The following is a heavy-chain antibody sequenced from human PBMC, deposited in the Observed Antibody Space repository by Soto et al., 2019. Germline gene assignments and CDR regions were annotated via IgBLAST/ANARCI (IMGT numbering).Heavy chain of an antibody. J-gene: IGHJ5*02. CDR3: AGSHTAHGGSGSYYYLSQPRSSSTNWFDP. D-gene: IGHD3-10*01. CDR1: GGSISSGGYS. V-gene: IGHV4-30-2*02. CDR2: MYHSGST. Sequence: SETLSLTCAVSGGSISSGGYSWSWIRQPPGKGLEWIGYMYHSGSTYYNPSLKSRVTISVDTSKNQFSLKLSSVTAADTAVYYCAGSHTAHGGSGSYYYLSQPRSSSTNWFDPWGQGTLVTVSS.